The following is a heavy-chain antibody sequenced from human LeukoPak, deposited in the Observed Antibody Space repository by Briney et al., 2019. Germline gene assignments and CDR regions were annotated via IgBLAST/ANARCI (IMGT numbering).Heavy chain of an antibody. Sequence: GGSLRLSCAASGFTFSSYAMSWVRQAPGKGLEWVSAISGSGGSTYYADSVKGRFTISRDNAKNSLYLQMNSLRAEDTAVYYCAREKADSSSSSGDYMDVWGKGTTVTVSS. CDR3: AREKADSSSSSGDYMDV. D-gene: IGHD6-6*01. J-gene: IGHJ6*03. V-gene: IGHV3-23*01. CDR2: ISGSGGST. CDR1: GFTFSSYA.